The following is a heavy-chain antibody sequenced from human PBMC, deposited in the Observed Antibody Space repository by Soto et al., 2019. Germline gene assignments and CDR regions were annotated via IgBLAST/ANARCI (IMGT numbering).Heavy chain of an antibody. V-gene: IGHV2-5*01. J-gene: IGHJ5*02. D-gene: IGHD6-19*01. Sequence: SCPTLVNPTQTLTLTCIVSGFSLRTSGVGVGWIRQPPGKALEWLGFIYWNDDKRYSPSLKSRPTITKDTSKNQVVLTMTNMDPVDTATYYCAKSGSSGWYGWFDPWGQGTLVTVSS. CDR2: IYWNDDK. CDR1: GFSLRTSGVG. CDR3: AKSGSSGWYGWFDP.